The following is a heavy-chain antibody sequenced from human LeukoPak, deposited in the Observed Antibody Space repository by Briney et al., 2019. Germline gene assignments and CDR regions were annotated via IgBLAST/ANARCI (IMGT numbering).Heavy chain of an antibody. CDR3: ARVSRPPMTTVTTYYYYYYMDV. CDR1: GGTFSSYA. Sequence: SVKVSCKASGGTFSSYAISWVRQAPGQGLEWMGGIIPIFGTANYAQKFQGRVTITADESTSTAYMELSSLRSEDTAVYYCARVSRPPMTTVTTYYYYYYMDVWGKGTTVTISS. CDR2: IIPIFGTA. D-gene: IGHD4-17*01. J-gene: IGHJ6*03. V-gene: IGHV1-69*13.